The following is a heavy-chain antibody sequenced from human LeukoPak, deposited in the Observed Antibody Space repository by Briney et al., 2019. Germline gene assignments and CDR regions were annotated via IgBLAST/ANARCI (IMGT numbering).Heavy chain of an antibody. Sequence: PGGSLRLSCTASGFTFGDYAMSWVRQAPGKGLEWVGFIRSKAYGGTTEYAASVKGRFTISRDDSKSIAYLQMSSLRAEDTAVYYCARSTAGLDYWGQGTLVTVSS. CDR3: ARSTAGLDY. CDR1: GFTFGDYA. CDR2: IRSKAYGGTT. D-gene: IGHD1-1*01. J-gene: IGHJ4*02. V-gene: IGHV3-49*04.